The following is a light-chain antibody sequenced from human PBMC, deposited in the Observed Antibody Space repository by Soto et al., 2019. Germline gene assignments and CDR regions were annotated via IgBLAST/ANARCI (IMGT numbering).Light chain of an antibody. Sequence: QSALTQPASVSGSPGQSITISCTGTSSDVGGYNFVSWYQQHPGKAPKLLIYDNNKRPSGIPDRFSGSKSGTSATLGRNGLQTGDEADYYSGTWDSSLSAWVFGGGTKLTVL. CDR1: SSDVGGYNF. J-gene: IGLJ3*02. CDR2: DNN. V-gene: IGLV1-51*01. CDR3: GTWDSSLSAWV.